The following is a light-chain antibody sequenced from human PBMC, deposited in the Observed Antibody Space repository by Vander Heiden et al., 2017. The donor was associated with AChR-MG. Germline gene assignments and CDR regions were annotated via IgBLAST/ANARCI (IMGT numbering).Light chain of an antibody. CDR2: GAS. J-gene: IGKJ4*01. Sequence: DIVLTQSPGTLSLSPGERATLSCRASQSVSSSSLAWYQQKPGQAPRLLIYGASSRATGIPDRFSGRGSGTDFTLVISRLEPEDFAVYYCQQYGGSPLTFGGGTKVEIK. CDR1: QSVSSSS. CDR3: QQYGGSPLT. V-gene: IGKV3-20*01.